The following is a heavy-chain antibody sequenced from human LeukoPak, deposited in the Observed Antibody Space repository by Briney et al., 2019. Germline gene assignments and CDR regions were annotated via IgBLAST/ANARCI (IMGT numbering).Heavy chain of an antibody. J-gene: IGHJ6*03. CDR3: ARYGNNYYYYMDV. CDR1: GGSISSYY. CDR2: IYTSGST. D-gene: IGHD1/OR15-1a*01. V-gene: IGHV4-4*07. Sequence: SETLSLTCTVSGGSISSYYWSWIRQPAGKGLEWIGRIYTSGSTNYNPSLERRVTMSVDTSKNHFSLRLSSVTAADTAVYYCARYGNNYYYYMDVWGKGTRSPSP.